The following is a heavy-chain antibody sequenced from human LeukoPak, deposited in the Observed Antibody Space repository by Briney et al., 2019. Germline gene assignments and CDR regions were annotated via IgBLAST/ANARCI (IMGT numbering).Heavy chain of an antibody. V-gene: IGHV4-34*01. Sequence: SETLSLTCAVYGGSFSGYYWSWIRQPPGKGLEWIGEINHSGSTNYNPSLKSRVTISVDTSKNQFSLKLSSVTAADTAVYYCARVGREMATITNYFDYWGQGTLITVSS. CDR2: INHSGST. CDR3: ARVGREMATITNYFDY. D-gene: IGHD5-24*01. CDR1: GGSFSGYY. J-gene: IGHJ4*02.